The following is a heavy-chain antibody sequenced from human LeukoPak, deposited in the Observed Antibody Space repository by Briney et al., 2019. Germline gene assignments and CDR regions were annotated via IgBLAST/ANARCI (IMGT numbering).Heavy chain of an antibody. Sequence: GGSLRLSCAASGFSFSSYWMSWVRQAPGKGLEWVANIKQDGSQKYYVDSVKGRFTISRDNAKNSLYLQMNSLRAEDTAMYYCTCPSTAGPNWGQGTLVTVYS. CDR3: TCPSTAGPN. V-gene: IGHV3-7*03. CDR1: GFSFSSYW. J-gene: IGHJ4*02. D-gene: IGHD6-13*01. CDR2: IKQDGSQK.